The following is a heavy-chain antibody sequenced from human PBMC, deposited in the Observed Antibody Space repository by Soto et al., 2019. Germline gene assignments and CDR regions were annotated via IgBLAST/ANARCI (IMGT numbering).Heavy chain of an antibody. CDR1: GGSISSYY. CDR2: IYYSGST. J-gene: IGHJ4*02. Sequence: SETLSLTCTVSGGSISSYYWSWIRQPPGKGLEWIGYIYYSGSTNYNPSLKSRVTISVDTSKNQFSLKLSSVTSADTAVYYCAIVGDLTGSIDYWGQGTLVTVSS. D-gene: IGHD7-27*01. CDR3: AIVGDLTGSIDY. V-gene: IGHV4-59*01.